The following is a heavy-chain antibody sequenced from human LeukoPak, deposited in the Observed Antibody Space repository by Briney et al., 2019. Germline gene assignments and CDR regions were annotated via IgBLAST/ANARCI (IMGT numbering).Heavy chain of an antibody. CDR1: GFTFSDYF. CDR3: ARDSDSNYVVDY. J-gene: IGHJ4*02. CDR2: ISSSGSTI. Sequence: PGGSLRLSCAASGFTFSDYFMSWIRQAPGKGLEWVSYISSSGSTIYYADSVKGRFTISRDNAKNSLYLQMNSLRAEDTAVYYCARDSDSNYVVDYWGQGTLVTVSS. D-gene: IGHD4-11*01. V-gene: IGHV3-11*04.